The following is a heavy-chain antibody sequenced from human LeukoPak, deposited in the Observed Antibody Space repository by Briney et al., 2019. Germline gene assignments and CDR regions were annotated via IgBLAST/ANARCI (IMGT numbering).Heavy chain of an antibody. J-gene: IGHJ6*03. D-gene: IGHD2-2*01. CDR3: AGGVKKPLGYCSSTSCYGPYYYYMDV. CDR2: INHSGST. Sequence: PSETLSLTCAVYGGSFSGYYWSWIRQPPGKGLEWIGEINHSGSTNYNPSLKSRVTISVDTSKNQFSLKLSSVTAADTAVYYCAGGVKKPLGYCSSTSCYGPYYYYMDVWGKGTTVTVSS. V-gene: IGHV4-34*01. CDR1: GGSFSGYY.